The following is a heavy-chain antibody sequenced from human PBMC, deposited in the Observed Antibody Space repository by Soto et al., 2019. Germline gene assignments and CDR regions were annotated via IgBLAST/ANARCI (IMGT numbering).Heavy chain of an antibody. D-gene: IGHD6-19*01. Sequence: QVQLQQWGAGLLKPSETLSLTCAVYGGSFSGYYWSWIRQPPGKGLEWIGEINHSGSTNYNPSLTSRVTRSVDTSKNQFSLKLSSVTAADTAVYDCASWRQWLSYNWFDPWGQGTLVTVSS. J-gene: IGHJ5*02. CDR3: ASWRQWLSYNWFDP. V-gene: IGHV4-34*01. CDR1: GGSFSGYY. CDR2: INHSGST.